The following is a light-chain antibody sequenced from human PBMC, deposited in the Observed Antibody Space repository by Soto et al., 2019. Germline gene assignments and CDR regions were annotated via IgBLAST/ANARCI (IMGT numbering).Light chain of an antibody. CDR2: DVS. J-gene: IGLJ2*01. CDR1: SSDVGGYNY. V-gene: IGLV2-14*01. Sequence: QSALTQPASVSGSPGQSITISCTATSSDVGGYNYVSWYQQHPGKAPKLMIYDVSNRPSGVSNRFSGSKSGNTASLTISGLQAEDEDDYYCSSYTSSSTSVVFGGGTKLTVL. CDR3: SSYTSSSTSVV.